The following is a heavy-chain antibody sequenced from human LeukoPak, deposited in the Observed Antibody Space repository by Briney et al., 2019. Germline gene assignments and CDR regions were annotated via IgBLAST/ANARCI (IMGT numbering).Heavy chain of an antibody. D-gene: IGHD1-26*01. Sequence: ASLKVSCMASGYTFTSYDVSWVRQAPGQGLEWMGWINTYNGNTNYPQKLQCRVTMTTDTSTSTAYMELRNLRSDDTAVYYCAREQKSIGSYFNYWGQGTLVTVSS. CDR1: GYTFTSYD. CDR2: INTYNGNT. CDR3: AREQKSIGSYFNY. V-gene: IGHV1-18*01. J-gene: IGHJ4*02.